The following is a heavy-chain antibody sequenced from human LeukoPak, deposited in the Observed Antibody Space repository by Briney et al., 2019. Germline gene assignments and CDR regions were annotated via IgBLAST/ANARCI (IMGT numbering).Heavy chain of an antibody. Sequence: SVKVSCKASGYTFTSYYMHWVRQAPGQGLEWMGGIIPIFGRANYAQKFQGRVTITADDSTSTAYMELSRLRSDDTAAYYCARDFPGVNYYGSGSNYYYYYMDVWGKGTTVTISS. CDR2: IIPIFGRA. CDR1: GYTFTSYY. D-gene: IGHD3-10*01. J-gene: IGHJ6*03. V-gene: IGHV1-69*13. CDR3: ARDFPGVNYYGSGSNYYYYYMDV.